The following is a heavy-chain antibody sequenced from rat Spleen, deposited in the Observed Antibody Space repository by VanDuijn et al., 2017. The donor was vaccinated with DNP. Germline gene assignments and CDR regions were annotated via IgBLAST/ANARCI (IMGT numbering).Heavy chain of an antibody. CDR2: ISTNGGNS. D-gene: IGHD1-11*01. J-gene: IGHJ1*01. CDR1: GFTFSDYY. CDR3: AKAGGYSPWYFDF. Sequence: EVQLVESGGGLVQPGRSLKLSCAASGFTFSDYYMAWVRQGPKKGLEWVAYISTNGGNSYYRDSVKGRFTISRDNAKNTQYLQMDSLRSEETATYYCAKAGGYSPWYFDFWGPGTMVTVSS. V-gene: IGHV5S11*01.